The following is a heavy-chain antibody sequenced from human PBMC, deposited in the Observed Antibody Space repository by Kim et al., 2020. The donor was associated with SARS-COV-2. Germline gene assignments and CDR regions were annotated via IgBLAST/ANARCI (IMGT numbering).Heavy chain of an antibody. Sequence: GESLKISCKGSGYSFTSYCISWVRPMPGKGLGWVGRIDPSDSYTNYSPSFQGHVTISADKSIRTAYLQWSSLKASDTAIYYCASPDCSGGSCYSNAFDIWGHGTMVTVSP. CDR2: IDPSDSYT. D-gene: IGHD2-15*01. J-gene: IGHJ3*02. V-gene: IGHV5-10-1*01. CDR3: ASPDCSGGSCYSNAFDI. CDR1: GYSFTSYC.